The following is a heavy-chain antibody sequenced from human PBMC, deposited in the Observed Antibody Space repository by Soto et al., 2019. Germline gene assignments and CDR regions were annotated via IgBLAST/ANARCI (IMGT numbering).Heavy chain of an antibody. J-gene: IGHJ5*02. D-gene: IGHD2-15*01. CDR2: TTPDGSGK. CDR3: LSAGDSSGP. Sequence: GGSLRLSCAASGFTFSNYWINWVRQAPGKGLEWVANTTPDGSGKYYVDSVKGRFTISRDNAKNSVYLQMNSLRADDTAVYYCLSAGDSSGPWGQGTLVTVSS. V-gene: IGHV3-7*01. CDR1: GFTFSNYW.